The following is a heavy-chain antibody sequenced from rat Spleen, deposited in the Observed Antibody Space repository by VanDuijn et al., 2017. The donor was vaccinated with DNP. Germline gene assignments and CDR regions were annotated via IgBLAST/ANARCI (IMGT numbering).Heavy chain of an antibody. V-gene: IGHV5-25*01. CDR2: ISTGGGNT. Sequence: EVQLVESGGGLVQPGGSLKLSCAASGFTFSDYYMAWVRQAPSKGLELVASISTGGGNTYYGDSVKGRFSVSRDDAQGNLYLQMDSLRSEDTATYYCARHSYGYTMDAWGQGTSVTVSS. D-gene: IGHD1-9*01. CDR1: GFTFSDYY. CDR3: ARHSYGYTMDA. J-gene: IGHJ4*01.